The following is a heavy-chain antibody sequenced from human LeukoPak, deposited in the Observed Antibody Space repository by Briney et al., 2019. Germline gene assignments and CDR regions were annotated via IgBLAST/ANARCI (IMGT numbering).Heavy chain of an antibody. J-gene: IGHJ4*02. D-gene: IGHD2-2*02. CDR3: ARDQDCSSTSCYTSFDY. Sequence: PGGSLRLSCAASGFTFSSYSMNWVRQAPGKGLEWVSSISSSSSYIYYADSVKGRFTISRDNAKNSLYLQMNSLRAEDTAVYYCARDQDCSSTSCYTSFDYWGQGTLVTVSS. CDR1: GFTFSSYS. V-gene: IGHV3-21*01. CDR2: ISSSSSYI.